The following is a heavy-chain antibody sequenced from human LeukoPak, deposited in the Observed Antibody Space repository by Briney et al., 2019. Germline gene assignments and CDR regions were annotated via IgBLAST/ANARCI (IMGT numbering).Heavy chain of an antibody. CDR2: IYYTGST. J-gene: IGHJ4*02. CDR1: GGSISSYY. CDR3: ARGGFYDLLSGFPTHFDY. D-gene: IGHD3-9*01. Sequence: SETLSLTCTVSGGSISSYYWSRIRQPPGKGLEWIGYIYYTGSTYYNPPLKSRVDISVDTSKNQFSLKLSSVTAADTAVYYCARGGFYDLLSGFPTHFDYWGQGTLVTVSS. V-gene: IGHV4-59*08.